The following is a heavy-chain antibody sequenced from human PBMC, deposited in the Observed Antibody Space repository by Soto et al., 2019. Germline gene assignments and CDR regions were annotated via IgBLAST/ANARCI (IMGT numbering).Heavy chain of an antibody. V-gene: IGHV4-30-4*01. CDR3: ASELSGYSYGPGEVY. CDR2: IFYTGSV. CDR1: GGSVSSSNYY. Sequence: PPETLSLTCNVSGGSVSSSNYYWSWIRQPPGEGLEWIGYIFYTGSVYFNPSLMSRVTMSLDSSKNQFSLNLNSVTAADTAVYFCASELSGYSYGPGEVYWGQGILVTSPQ. D-gene: IGHD5-18*01. J-gene: IGHJ4*02.